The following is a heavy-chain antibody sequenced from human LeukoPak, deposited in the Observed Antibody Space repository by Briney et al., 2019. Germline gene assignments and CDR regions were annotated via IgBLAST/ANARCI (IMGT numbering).Heavy chain of an antibody. V-gene: IGHV4-39*01. CDR2: IYYSGST. J-gene: IGHJ4*02. D-gene: IGHD6-13*01. Sequence: PSETLSLTCTVSGGSISSSSYYWGWIRQPPGKALEWIGSIYYSGSTYYNPSLKSRVTISVDTSKNQFSLKLSSVTAADTAVYYCARGCPGGYSSSWYYYFDYWGQGTLVTVSS. CDR1: GGSISSSSYY. CDR3: ARGCPGGYSSSWYYYFDY.